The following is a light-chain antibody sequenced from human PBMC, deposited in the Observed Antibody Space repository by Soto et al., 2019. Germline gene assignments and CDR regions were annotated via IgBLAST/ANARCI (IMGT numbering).Light chain of an antibody. CDR1: SSNIGAGYE. V-gene: IGLV1-40*01. CDR3: QSYDTSLSTSGV. Sequence: QSVLTQPPSVSGAPGQRVTISCTGSSSNIGAGYEIHWYQQLPGTAPKLVIYGNSNRPSGVPDRFSGSKSGTSASLAITGLQAEDEADYYCQSYDTSLSTSGVFGGGTKLTVL. J-gene: IGLJ3*02. CDR2: GNS.